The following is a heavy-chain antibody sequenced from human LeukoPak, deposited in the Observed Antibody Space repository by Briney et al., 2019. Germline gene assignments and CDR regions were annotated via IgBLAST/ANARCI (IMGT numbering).Heavy chain of an antibody. V-gene: IGHV4-4*02. Sequence: PSETLSLTCGVSGGFISNTNWWSWVSQPPGQGLEGSGEISLTGLTHYNQSLGSRVTVSLDKSKNQLSLNLTSVTAADTAVYYCSRENGAFSPFGYWGQGTLVTVLS. J-gene: IGHJ4*02. CDR1: GGFISNTNW. CDR2: ISLTGLT. D-gene: IGHD2-8*01. CDR3: SRENGAFSPFGY.